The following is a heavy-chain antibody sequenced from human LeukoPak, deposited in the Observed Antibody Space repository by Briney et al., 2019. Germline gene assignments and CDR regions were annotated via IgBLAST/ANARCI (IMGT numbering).Heavy chain of an antibody. J-gene: IGHJ4*02. V-gene: IGHV3-30*02. CDR3: AKDHGYYFDY. Sequence: RGSLRLSCAASGFTFSSYGMHWVRQAPGKGLEWVAFIRYDGSNKYYADSVKGRFTISRDNSKNTLYLQMNSLRAEDTAVYYCAKDHGYYFDYWGQGTLVTVSS. CDR2: IRYDGSNK. CDR1: GFTFSSYG.